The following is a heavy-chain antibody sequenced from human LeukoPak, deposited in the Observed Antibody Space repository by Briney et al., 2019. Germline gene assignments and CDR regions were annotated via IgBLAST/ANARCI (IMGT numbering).Heavy chain of an antibody. CDR1: GFTFSSYP. D-gene: IGHD2-2*01. V-gene: IGHV3-23*01. Sequence: GGSLRLSCAASGFTFSSYPMSWVRQSPTKGLQWVSAISGGGGSAYYADSVKGRFTISRDNPKSTLFLQMNSLRAEDTAIYYCATRPLMPPRFDYWGQGTLVTVSS. CDR2: ISGGGGSA. J-gene: IGHJ4*02. CDR3: ATRPLMPPRFDY.